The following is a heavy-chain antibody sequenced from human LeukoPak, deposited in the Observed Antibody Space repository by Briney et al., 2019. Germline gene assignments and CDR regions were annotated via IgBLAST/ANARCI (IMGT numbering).Heavy chain of an antibody. V-gene: IGHV4-39*01. CDR2: IYDSGST. CDR1: GGSIRSSYYY. J-gene: IGHJ6*02. Sequence: SETLSLTCTVSGGSIRSSYYYWGWIRQPPGKGLEWIGSIYDSGSTYYNPSLKSRVTISVDTSKNQFSLKLSSVTAADTAVYYCARGVGYCSSTSCSLSGAYYYYGMDVWGQGTTVTVSS. D-gene: IGHD2-2*01. CDR3: ARGVGYCSSTSCSLSGAYYYYGMDV.